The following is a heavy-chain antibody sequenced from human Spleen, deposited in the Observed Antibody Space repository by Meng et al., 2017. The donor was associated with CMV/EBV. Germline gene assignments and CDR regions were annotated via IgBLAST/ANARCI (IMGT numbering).Heavy chain of an antibody. Sequence: GSLRLSCTVSGGSVSSGSYYWSWIRQPPGKGLEWIGYIYYSGSTNYNPSLKSRVTISVDTSKNQFSLKLSSVTAADTAVYYCARGTELRFLEWSSYDYWGQGTLVTVSS. CDR3: ARGTELRFLEWSSYDY. CDR1: GGSVSSGSYY. J-gene: IGHJ4*02. CDR2: IYYSGST. V-gene: IGHV4-61*01. D-gene: IGHD3-3*01.